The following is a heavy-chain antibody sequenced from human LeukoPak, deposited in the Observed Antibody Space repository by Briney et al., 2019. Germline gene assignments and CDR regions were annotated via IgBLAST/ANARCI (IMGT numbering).Heavy chain of an antibody. CDR1: GGSISYYY. CDR3: ARVDPEGFSDY. J-gene: IGHJ4*02. V-gene: IGHV4-59*01. CDR2: VSYTGRT. D-gene: IGHD3-10*01. Sequence: PSETLSLTCTVSGGSISYYYWSWIRQPPGKGLEWIGFVSYTGRTNYNPSLKGRVTISIDTSKNQFSLKVSPVTAADTAVYYCARVDPEGFSDYWGQGTLVTVSS.